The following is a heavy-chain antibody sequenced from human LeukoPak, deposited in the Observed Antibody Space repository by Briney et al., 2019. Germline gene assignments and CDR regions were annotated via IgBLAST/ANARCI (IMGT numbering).Heavy chain of an antibody. V-gene: IGHV3-23*01. CDR1: GFTFSSYA. J-gene: IGHJ4*02. CDR2: ISGSGGST. D-gene: IGHD2-21*02. Sequence: GASLRLSCAASGFTFSSYAMSWVRQAPGKGLEWVSAISGSGGSTYYADSVKGRFTISRYNSKNTLYLQMNSLRAEDTAVYYCAKDLHIVVVTAILDYWGQGTLVTVSS. CDR3: AKDLHIVVVTAILDY.